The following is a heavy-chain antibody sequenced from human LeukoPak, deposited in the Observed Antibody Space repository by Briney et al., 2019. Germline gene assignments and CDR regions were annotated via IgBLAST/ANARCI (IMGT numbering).Heavy chain of an antibody. J-gene: IGHJ3*02. CDR1: GFTFSSYC. V-gene: IGHV3-30*02. Sequence: GGSLTLSCAVSGFTFSSYCMHWVRQAPAKGLEWVTLIRYDGSNKYYADSVKGRFTISRNNSENKLFLQMNNLRADDNAVYYCARTYYDSWGGPYAFDIWGQGTMVTVSS. CDR3: ARTYYDSWGGPYAFDI. D-gene: IGHD3-3*01. CDR2: IRYDGSNK.